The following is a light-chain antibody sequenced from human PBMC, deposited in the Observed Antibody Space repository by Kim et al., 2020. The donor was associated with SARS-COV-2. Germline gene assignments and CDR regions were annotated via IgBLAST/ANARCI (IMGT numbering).Light chain of an antibody. Sequence: GPRVTLSCSGSGSKIGRKPVNWYQPLQGTAPKLLLHSNNQRPSGVPDRFSGSESGTSASLAISGRQSEDEADYYCAAWDDSLNVVVFGRGTQLTVL. J-gene: IGLJ2*01. CDR1: GSKIGRKP. CDR2: SNN. CDR3: AAWDDSLNVVV. V-gene: IGLV1-44*01.